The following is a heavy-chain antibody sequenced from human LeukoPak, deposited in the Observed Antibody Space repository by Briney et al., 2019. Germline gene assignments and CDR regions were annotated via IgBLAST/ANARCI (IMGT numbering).Heavy chain of an antibody. Sequence: PGGSLRLSCAASGFIFNNSGMGWVRQAPGRGLEWVSAISASGLTAYYGDSVKGRFTISRDNAKNTLYPHMSSLRGEDTAIYYCTENTWGRGTRVTVSS. CDR2: ISASGLTA. V-gene: IGHV3-23*01. CDR1: GFIFNNSG. CDR3: TENT. J-gene: IGHJ4*02.